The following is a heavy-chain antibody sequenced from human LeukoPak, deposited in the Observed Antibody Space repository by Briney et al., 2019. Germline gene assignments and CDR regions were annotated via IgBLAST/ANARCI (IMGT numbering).Heavy chain of an antibody. J-gene: IGHJ6*02. CDR1: GFTFSDYY. Sequence: PGRSLRLSCTASGFTFSDYYMSWIRQAPGKGLEWVSYISSSGSTIYYADSVKGRFTISRDNAKNSLYLQMNSLRAEDTAVYYCARELYCSSTNCYKGYYGMDVWGQGTTVTVSS. CDR2: ISSSGSTI. D-gene: IGHD2-2*02. V-gene: IGHV3-11*01. CDR3: ARELYCSSTNCYKGYYGMDV.